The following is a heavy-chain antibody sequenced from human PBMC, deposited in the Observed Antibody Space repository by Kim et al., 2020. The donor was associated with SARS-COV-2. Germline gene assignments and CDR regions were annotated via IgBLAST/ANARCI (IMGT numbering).Heavy chain of an antibody. CDR3: AKEGGDYGAGAFDL. V-gene: IGHV3-23*01. Sequence: GGSLRLSCAASGFTFTGYPMTWVRQAPAKGLVWVSPIRSTGRNTNYADSVKGRFTISTDDAKNTQYLQLNSLRADDTAVYYCAKEGGDYGAGAFDLWGQGIMVTVSS. CDR2: IRSTGRNT. J-gene: IGHJ3*01. CDR1: GFTFTGYP. D-gene: IGHD3-16*01.